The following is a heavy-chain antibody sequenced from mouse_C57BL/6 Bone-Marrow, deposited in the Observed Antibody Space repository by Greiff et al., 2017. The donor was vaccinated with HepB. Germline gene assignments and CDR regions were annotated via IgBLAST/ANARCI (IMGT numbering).Heavy chain of an antibody. CDR1: GFTFSSYG. D-gene: IGHD3-1*01. CDR2: ISSGGRYT. CDR3: ARRKGLWYFDV. V-gene: IGHV5-6*02. J-gene: IGHJ1*03. Sequence: EVMLVESGGDLVKPGGSLKLSCAASGFTFSSYGMSWVRQTPDKRLEWVATISSGGRYTYYPDGVKGRFTISRDNAKNTLYLQMSSLKSEDTAMYYCARRKGLWYFDVWGTGTTVTVSS.